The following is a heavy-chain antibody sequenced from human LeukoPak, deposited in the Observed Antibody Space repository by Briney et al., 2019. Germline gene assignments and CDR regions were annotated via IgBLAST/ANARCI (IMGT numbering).Heavy chain of an antibody. CDR3: ASGGHIRVYDSNPYYGHY. Sequence: ASVKVSCKASGYTFSSYYMFWVRQAPGQGLEWVGIINPSRGNTSYAQRFQGRVTMTRDMSTSTVYMDLSSLRFEDTAFYYCASGGHIRVYDSNPYYGHYWGQGTLVTVSS. D-gene: IGHD3-22*01. CDR2: INPSRGNT. J-gene: IGHJ4*02. V-gene: IGHV1-46*01. CDR1: GYTFSSYY.